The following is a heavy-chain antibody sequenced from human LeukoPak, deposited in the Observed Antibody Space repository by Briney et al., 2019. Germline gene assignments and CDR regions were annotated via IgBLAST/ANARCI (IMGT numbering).Heavy chain of an antibody. Sequence: GGSLRLSCAASGFTFDHYAMSWVRQAPGKGLEWVSGISVTGSETFYADSVKGRFTISRDNSKNTLSLRMNSLRAEDSAIYYCASRKEYTTSSVYYWGQGTLVTVSS. CDR1: GFTFDHYA. V-gene: IGHV3-23*01. J-gene: IGHJ4*02. D-gene: IGHD6-6*01. CDR2: ISVTGSET. CDR3: ASRKEYTTSSVYY.